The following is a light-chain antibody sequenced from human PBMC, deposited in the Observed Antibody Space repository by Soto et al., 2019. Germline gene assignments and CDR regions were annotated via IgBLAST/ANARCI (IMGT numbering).Light chain of an antibody. CDR2: KAS. Sequence: DIQLTQSPSTLSASVGDRATITCRASQSISSWLAWYQQQPGKAPKLLVYKASSLESGVPSRFSGSGSGTEFTLTISTLQPDDFAPYYCQQYEAYPLTFGGGTKVEI. CDR1: QSISSW. CDR3: QQYEAYPLT. V-gene: IGKV1-5*03. J-gene: IGKJ4*01.